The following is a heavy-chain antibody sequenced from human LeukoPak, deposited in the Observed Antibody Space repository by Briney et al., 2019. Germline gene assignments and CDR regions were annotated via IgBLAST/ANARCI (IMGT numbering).Heavy chain of an antibody. Sequence: GGSLRPSCAASGFTFSSYSMNWVRQAPGKGLEWVSSISSSSSDIYYTDSVKGRFTISRDNAKNSLYLQMSSLRAEDTAVHYCARVPVGDPGWGQGTLVTVSS. CDR3: ARVPVGDPG. CDR1: GFTFSSYS. D-gene: IGHD1-26*01. V-gene: IGHV3-21*01. CDR2: ISSSSSDI. J-gene: IGHJ4*02.